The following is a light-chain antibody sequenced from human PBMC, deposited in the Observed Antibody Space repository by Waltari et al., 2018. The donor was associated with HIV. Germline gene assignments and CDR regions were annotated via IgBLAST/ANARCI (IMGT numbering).Light chain of an antibody. CDR1: ALPRQF. CDR3: QSADITGTLGV. CDR2: KDA. J-gene: IGLJ2*01. V-gene: IGLV3-25*03. Sequence: SYELPQPPSVSVSPGQTARLTCSGDALPRQFVYWYQQKPGQAPIVVIYKDAERPSGIPERFSGFISGTTATLTISAVQAEDEADYYCQSADITGTLGVFGGGTRLTV.